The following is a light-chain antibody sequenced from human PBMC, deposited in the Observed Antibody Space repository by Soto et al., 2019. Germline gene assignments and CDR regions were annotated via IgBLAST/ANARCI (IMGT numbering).Light chain of an antibody. J-gene: IGLJ1*01. V-gene: IGLV1-44*01. Sequence: QSVLTQPPSASESPGQRVTISCSGSSSNVGSNAVNWYQQLPGTAPTLLIYSNNERLSGVPDRFSGSKSGTSASLAISGLQSEDEADYYCATWDDSLNGYVFGIGTKVT. CDR3: ATWDDSLNGYV. CDR1: SSNVGSNA. CDR2: SNN.